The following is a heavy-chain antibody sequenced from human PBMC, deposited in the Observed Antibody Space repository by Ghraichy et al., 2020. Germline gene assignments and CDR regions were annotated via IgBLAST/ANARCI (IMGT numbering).Heavy chain of an antibody. CDR3: ARVDYDSSGFLRWFGY. V-gene: IGHV3-48*02. Sequence: GGSLRLSCAASGFTFSTYSMNWVRQAPGKELEWVSYISSSSGTMYYADSVKGRFTISRDNAKNSLYLQMNSLRDEDTAVYYCARVDYDSSGFLRWFGYWGQGTLVTVSS. CDR1: GFTFSTYS. J-gene: IGHJ4*02. CDR2: ISSSSGTM. D-gene: IGHD3-22*01.